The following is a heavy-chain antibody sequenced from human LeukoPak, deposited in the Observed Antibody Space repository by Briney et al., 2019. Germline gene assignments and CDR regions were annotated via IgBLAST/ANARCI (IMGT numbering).Heavy chain of an antibody. CDR1: GFTFSNYG. V-gene: IGHV3-30*03. CDR3: ARAMRSGYDY. CDR2: ISYDGSYK. D-gene: IGHD5-12*01. Sequence: QPGRSLRLSCAVSGFTFSNYGMHWVRQAPGKGLEWVAVISYDGSYKYYADSVKGRFTISRDNSKNTLYLQMNSLRAEDTAVYYCARAMRSGYDYWGQGTLVTVSS. J-gene: IGHJ4*02.